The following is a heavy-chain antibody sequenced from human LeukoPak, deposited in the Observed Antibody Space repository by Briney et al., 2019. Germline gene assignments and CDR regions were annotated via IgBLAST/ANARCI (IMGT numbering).Heavy chain of an antibody. D-gene: IGHD1-26*01. CDR1: GFTFSNYA. CDR2: VSGSGGST. CDR3: ARTGVGGGYRFDY. V-gene: IGHV3-23*01. Sequence: GGSLRLSCEASGFTFSNYAMTWVRQAPGKGLEWVSGVSGSGGSTYYADSVRGRFTISRDNFQNMMYLQMNSPRAEDTAIYYCARTGVGGGYRFDYWGQGTLVTVSS. J-gene: IGHJ4*02.